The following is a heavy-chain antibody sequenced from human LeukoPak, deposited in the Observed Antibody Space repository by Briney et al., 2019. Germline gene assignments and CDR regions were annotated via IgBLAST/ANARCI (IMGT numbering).Heavy chain of an antibody. Sequence: SETLSLTCTVSGGSISSYYWSWIRQPPGKGLEWIGYIYYSGSTNYNPSLKSRVTISVDTSKNQFSLKLSSVTAADTAVYYCARVGRGLWSFTYYFDYWGQGTLVTVSS. CDR3: ARVGRGLWSFTYYFDY. V-gene: IGHV4-59*01. CDR1: GGSISSYY. J-gene: IGHJ4*02. D-gene: IGHD5-18*01. CDR2: IYYSGST.